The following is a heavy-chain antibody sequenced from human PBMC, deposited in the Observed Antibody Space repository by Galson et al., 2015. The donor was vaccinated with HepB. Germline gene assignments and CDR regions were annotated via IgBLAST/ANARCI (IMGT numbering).Heavy chain of an antibody. Sequence: SVKVSCKASGGTFNSYTITWVRQAPGQGLEWMGGIIPIFGTANYAQKFQGRVTITADESTSTAYMDLSSLTSDDTAVYYCARGVTRDYNSDWYAPTSIFDYWGQGTLVTVSS. CDR2: IIPIFGTA. CDR3: ARGVTRDYNSDWYAPTSIFDY. J-gene: IGHJ4*02. CDR1: GGTFNSYT. V-gene: IGHV1-69*13. D-gene: IGHD6-19*01.